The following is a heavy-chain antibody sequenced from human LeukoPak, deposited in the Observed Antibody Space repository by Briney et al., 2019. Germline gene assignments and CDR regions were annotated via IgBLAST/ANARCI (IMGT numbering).Heavy chain of an antibody. V-gene: IGHV3-53*01. D-gene: IGHD1-26*01. CDR2: IYSGGST. CDR1: GFIVSSSY. CDR3: GTSEVGSSSYESYDY. J-gene: IGHJ4*02. Sequence: GGSLRLSCAASGFIVSSSYMSWVRQAPGKGLEWVSLIYSGGSTYYADSVKGRFTISRDNSKNTLFLQMNSLRAEDTAVYYCGTSEVGSSSYESYDYWGQGTQVTVSA.